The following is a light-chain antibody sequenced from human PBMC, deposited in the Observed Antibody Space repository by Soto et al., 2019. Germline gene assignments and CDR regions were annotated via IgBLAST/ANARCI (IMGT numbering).Light chain of an antibody. CDR2: GAS. CDR3: HQYDVCPWT. J-gene: IGKJ1*01. CDR1: QAVSSN. V-gene: IGKV3-15*01. Sequence: EIVMTQSPATLSVSPGEGATLSCRASQAVSSNLAWYQEKPGQAPRLLIYGASTRATGFPARFSGSGSGTEFTLTISSLQSEDFAVYYCHQYDVCPWTFGQGTKVEVK.